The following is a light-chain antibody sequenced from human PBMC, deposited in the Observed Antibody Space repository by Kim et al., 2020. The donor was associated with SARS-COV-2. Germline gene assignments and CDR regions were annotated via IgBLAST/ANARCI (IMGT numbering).Light chain of an antibody. J-gene: IGKJ2*01. CDR2: KAS. CDR3: QQYSEYSYT. CDR1: QSVREW. Sequence: VGDKVTTACGPGQSVREWWAWKQQKPGVAPGLLIYKASNLEAGVPTRFSGSGSRTEFTLTNDSLRTEDFATYYCQQYSEYSYTFGQGTKLEI. V-gene: IGKV1-5*03.